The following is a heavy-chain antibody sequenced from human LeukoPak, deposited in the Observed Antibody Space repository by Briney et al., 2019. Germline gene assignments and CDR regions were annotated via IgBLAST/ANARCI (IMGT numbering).Heavy chain of an antibody. CDR1: GFTFSSYW. V-gene: IGHV3-7*03. CDR3: ARVQGIAATLYYFDY. D-gene: IGHD6-13*01. Sequence: GGSLRLSCAASGFTFSSYWMSWVRQAPGKGLEWVANIKQDGSEKYYVDPVKGRFTISRDNAKNSLYLQMNSLRAEDTAVYYCARVQGIAATLYYFDYWGQGTLVTVSS. J-gene: IGHJ4*02. CDR2: IKQDGSEK.